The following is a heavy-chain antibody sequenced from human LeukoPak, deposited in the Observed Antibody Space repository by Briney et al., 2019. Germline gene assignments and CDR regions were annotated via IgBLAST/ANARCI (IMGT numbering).Heavy chain of an antibody. V-gene: IGHV4-39*01. CDR1: GVSISISSHY. CDR2: IYDTTRT. J-gene: IGHJ5*02. Sequence: SETLSLTCTVSGVSISISSHYWAWFRQPPGKGLEWIGSIYDTTRTYYNPSLKSRVTISVDTSKNQFSLKLSSVTAADTAVYYCARGGYCTNGICYTPGFDPWGQGTLVTVSS. D-gene: IGHD2-8*01. CDR3: ARGGYCTNGICYTPGFDP.